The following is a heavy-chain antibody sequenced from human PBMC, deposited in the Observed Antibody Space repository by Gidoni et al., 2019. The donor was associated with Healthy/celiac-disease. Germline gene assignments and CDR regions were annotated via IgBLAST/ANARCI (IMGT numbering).Heavy chain of an antibody. J-gene: IGHJ3*02. D-gene: IGHD3-3*01. Sequence: QVQLVQSGAEVKKPGASVKVSCKASGYTFTSYGISWVRQAPGQGLEWMGWISAYNGNTNYAQKLQGRVTMTTDTSTSTAYMELRSLRSDDTAVYYCARDNSRITIFGVVISAFDIWGQGTMVTVSS. CDR3: ARDNSRITIFGVVISAFDI. V-gene: IGHV1-18*01. CDR2: ISAYNGNT. CDR1: GYTFTSYG.